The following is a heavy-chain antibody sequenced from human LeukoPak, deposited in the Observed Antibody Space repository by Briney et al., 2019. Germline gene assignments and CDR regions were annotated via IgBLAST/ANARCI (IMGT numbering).Heavy chain of an antibody. CDR3: ARGALGSGYYELDY. CDR2: IYYSGST. CDR1: GGSISSYY. J-gene: IGHJ4*02. V-gene: IGHV4-59*01. D-gene: IGHD3-3*01. Sequence: SETLSLTCTVSGGSISSYYWSWIRQPPGKGLEWIGYIYYSGSTNYNPSLKSRVTISVDTSKNQFSLKLSSVIAADTAVYYCARGALGSGYYELDYWGQGTLVTVSS.